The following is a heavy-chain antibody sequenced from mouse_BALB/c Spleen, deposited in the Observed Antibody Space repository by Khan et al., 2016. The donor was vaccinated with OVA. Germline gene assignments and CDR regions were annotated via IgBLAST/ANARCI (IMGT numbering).Heavy chain of an antibody. D-gene: IGHD1-1*01. CDR3: ARSGSTVVAYWYFDV. Sequence: VQLKESGPDLVKPSQSLSLTCTVTGYSITSGYSWHWIRQFPGNKLEWMGYIHYSGSTNYNPSLKSRFSITRDTSKNQFFLQLNSVTTQDTATNYCARSGSTVVAYWYFDVWGAGTTVTVSS. CDR2: IHYSGST. CDR1: GYSITSGYS. J-gene: IGHJ1*01. V-gene: IGHV3-1*02.